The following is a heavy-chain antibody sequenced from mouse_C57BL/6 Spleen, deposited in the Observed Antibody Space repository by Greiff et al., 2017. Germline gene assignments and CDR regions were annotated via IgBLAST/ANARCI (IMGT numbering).Heavy chain of an antibody. J-gene: IGHJ1*03. CDR3: AGHDYDRGYFDV. Sequence: EVQVVESGGGLVKPGGSLKLSCAASGFTFSSYTMSWVRQTPEKRLEWVATINGGCGNTYYPDSVKGRLTITRDNAKNTLYLQMSSLRSEDTALYYCAGHDYDRGYFDVGGTGTTVTVSS. D-gene: IGHD2-4*01. V-gene: IGHV5-9*01. CDR1: GFTFSSYT. CDR2: INGGCGNT.